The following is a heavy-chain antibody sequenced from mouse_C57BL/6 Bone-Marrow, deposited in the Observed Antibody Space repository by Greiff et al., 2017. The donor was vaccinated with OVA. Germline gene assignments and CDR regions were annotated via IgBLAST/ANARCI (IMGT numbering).Heavy chain of an antibody. Sequence: VQLQQSGAELAKPGASVKLSCKASGYTFTSYWMHWVKQRPGQGLEWIGYINPSSGYTKYNQKFKDKATLTADKSSSTAYMQLSSLTSEDSAVYYCAKTAHATSWFAYWGQGTLVTVSA. CDR1: GYTFTSYW. D-gene: IGHD3-2*02. CDR3: AKTAHATSWFAY. V-gene: IGHV1-7*01. J-gene: IGHJ3*01. CDR2: INPSSGYT.